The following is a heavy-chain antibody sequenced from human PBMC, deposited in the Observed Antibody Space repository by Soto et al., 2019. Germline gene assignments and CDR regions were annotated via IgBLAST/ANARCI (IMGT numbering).Heavy chain of an antibody. Sequence: GASVKVSCKASGYTFTAYPMHWVRQAPGQRLEWMGWINAANGDTGYSQKLNNRVTFTRDTSATTVYMELSSLTSEDTAVYYCARKDYYGAGVYYFDHWGQGTLVTVSS. CDR2: INAANGDT. CDR1: GYTFTAYP. V-gene: IGHV1-3*01. CDR3: ARKDYYGAGVYYFDH. J-gene: IGHJ4*02. D-gene: IGHD3-10*01.